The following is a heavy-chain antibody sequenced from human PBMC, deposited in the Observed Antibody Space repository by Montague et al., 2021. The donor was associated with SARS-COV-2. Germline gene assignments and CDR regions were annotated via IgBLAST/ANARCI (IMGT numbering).Heavy chain of an antibody. V-gene: IGHV4-31*03. D-gene: IGHD4-11*01. CDR2: ISYSGST. J-gene: IGHJ4*02. Sequence: TLSLTCTVYGDSISSGGYFWNWIRQHPEKGLEYIGYISYSGSTDYKPCLGSRVSISMDTSENQSSLKMNSVTAADTAVYYCAESGRLGYRNDFEYWGQGALVTVSS. CDR3: AESGRLGYRNDFEY. CDR1: GDSISSGGYF.